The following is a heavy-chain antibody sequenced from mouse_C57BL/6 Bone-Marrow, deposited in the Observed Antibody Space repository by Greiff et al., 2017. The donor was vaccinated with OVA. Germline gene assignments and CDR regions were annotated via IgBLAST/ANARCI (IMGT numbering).Heavy chain of an antibody. D-gene: IGHD2-5*01. CDR2: IDPENGDT. J-gene: IGHJ3*01. CDR1: GFNIKDDY. V-gene: IGHV14-4*01. CDR3: TTEGYSNYGAWFAY. Sequence: EVQLQQSGAELVRPGASVKLSCTASGFNIKDDYMHWVKQRPEQGLEWIGWIDPENGDTEYASKFQGKATITADTSSNTAYLQLSSLTSEDTAVDYCTTEGYSNYGAWFAYWGQGTLVTVSA.